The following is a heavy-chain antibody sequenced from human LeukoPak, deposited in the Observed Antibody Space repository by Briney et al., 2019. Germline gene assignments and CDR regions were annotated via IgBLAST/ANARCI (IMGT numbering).Heavy chain of an antibody. CDR1: GDTFRRFA. CDR3: ARFAVHRRLLVTGQFGLDY. Sequence: GASVKVSCKASGDTFRRFAMSWVRQAPGQGLEWMGGIISIFNTANYAQKFQGRVTMTRDTSTSTVYMELSSLRSEDTAVYYCARFAVHRRLLVTGQFGLDYWGQGTLVTVSS. D-gene: IGHD3-9*01. CDR2: IISIFNTA. V-gene: IGHV1-69*05. J-gene: IGHJ4*02.